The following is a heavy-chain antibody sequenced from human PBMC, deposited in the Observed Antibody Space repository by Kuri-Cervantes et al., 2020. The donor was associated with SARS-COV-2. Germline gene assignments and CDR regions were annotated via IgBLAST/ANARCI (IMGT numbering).Heavy chain of an antibody. Sequence: GESLKISCAASGFTLSSYSMNWVRQAPGKGLEWVSSISSSSSYIDYADSVKGRFTISRDNAKNSLYLQMNSLRAEDTAVYYCARVHSYGPQDYYYYGMDVWGQGTTVTVSS. J-gene: IGHJ6*02. V-gene: IGHV3-21*01. D-gene: IGHD5-18*01. CDR2: ISSSSSYI. CDR1: GFTLSSYS. CDR3: ARVHSYGPQDYYYYGMDV.